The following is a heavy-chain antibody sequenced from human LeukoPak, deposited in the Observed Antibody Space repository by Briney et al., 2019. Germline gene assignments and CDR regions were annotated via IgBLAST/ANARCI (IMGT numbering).Heavy chain of an antibody. Sequence: GESLKISCQVSGYSFANCWIGWVRQMPGKGLEWMGIIYPGDSDTTYNPSFQGQVTISADKSISTAYLQWSSLKASDTAMYFCARKRGTFDYWGQGTLVTVSS. J-gene: IGHJ4*02. CDR1: GYSFANCW. CDR3: ARKRGTFDY. CDR2: IYPGDSDT. V-gene: IGHV5-51*01.